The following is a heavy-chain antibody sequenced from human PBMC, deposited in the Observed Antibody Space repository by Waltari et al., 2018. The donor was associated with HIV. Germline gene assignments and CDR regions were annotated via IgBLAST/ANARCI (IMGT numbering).Heavy chain of an antibody. V-gene: IGHV1-24*01. CDR1: GSPLSDFS. CDR2: FDPKNGKP. D-gene: IGHD3-16*01. CDR3: VALYDESPLYSGF. Sequence: QVQLIQSTSEVKRPGASVTVSCKVSGSPLSDFSMQWVRQGREHRLEWMGGFDPKNGKPVFSQRFWGRVSLAEDTLKDTAHLELNRLTSDDTAVYYCVALYDESPLYSGFWGQGTLVTVS. J-gene: IGHJ4*02.